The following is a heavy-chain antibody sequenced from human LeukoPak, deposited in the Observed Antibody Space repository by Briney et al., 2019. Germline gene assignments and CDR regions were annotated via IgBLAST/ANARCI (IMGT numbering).Heavy chain of an antibody. CDR3: AKATRTLGN. D-gene: IGHD1-26*01. J-gene: IGHJ4*02. Sequence: GGSLRLSCIASGFTFSSYAMSWVRQAPGKGLEWASTISNSDGNTYYADSVKGQFTISRDNSKNTLYLQMNSLTAEDTAIYYCAKATRTLGNWGQGTLVTVSS. V-gene: IGHV3-23*01. CDR1: GFTFSSYA. CDR2: ISNSDGNT.